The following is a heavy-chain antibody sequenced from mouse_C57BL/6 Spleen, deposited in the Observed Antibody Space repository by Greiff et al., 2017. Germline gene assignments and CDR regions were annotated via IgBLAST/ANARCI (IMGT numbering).Heavy chain of an antibody. J-gene: IGHJ2*01. V-gene: IGHV1-54*01. Sequence: VQLQQSGAELVRPGTSVKVSCKASGYAFTNYLIEWVKQRPGQGLEWIGVINPGSGGTKYNEKFKGKATLTADKSSSTAYMQLSSLTSEDSAVYFCARSGGSLFDYWGQGTTLTVSS. CDR3: ARSGGSLFDY. D-gene: IGHD3-1*01. CDR2: INPGSGGT. CDR1: GYAFTNYL.